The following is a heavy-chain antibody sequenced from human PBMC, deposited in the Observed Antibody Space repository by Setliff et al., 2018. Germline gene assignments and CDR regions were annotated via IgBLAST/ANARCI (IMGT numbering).Heavy chain of an antibody. V-gene: IGHV1-18*01. CDR3: ARDGGGYCATTSCFHFDY. CDR2: ISPYNGNT. J-gene: IGHJ4*02. D-gene: IGHD2-15*01. Sequence: ASVKVSCKASGYRFTTYGINWVRQAPGQGLEWMGWISPYNGNTKYAQKFQGRVTMTADTSTSTAYMELRSLRSDDTAVYYCARDGGGYCATTSCFHFDYWGQGTQVTVSS. CDR1: GYRFTTYG.